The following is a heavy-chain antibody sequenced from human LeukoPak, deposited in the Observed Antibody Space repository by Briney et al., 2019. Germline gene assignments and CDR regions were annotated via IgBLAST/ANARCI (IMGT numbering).Heavy chain of an antibody. CDR3: ARELAGHYYGSGSSFDY. J-gene: IGHJ4*02. V-gene: IGHV3-11*04. D-gene: IGHD3-10*01. CDR1: TFNFSDYY. CDR2: ISSSGSTI. Sequence: GGSLRLSCAASTFNFSDYYMSWIRQAPGKGLEWVSYISSSGSTIYYADSVKGRFTISRDNAKNSLYLQMNGLRAEDTAVYYCARELAGHYYGSGSSFDYWGQGTLVTVSS.